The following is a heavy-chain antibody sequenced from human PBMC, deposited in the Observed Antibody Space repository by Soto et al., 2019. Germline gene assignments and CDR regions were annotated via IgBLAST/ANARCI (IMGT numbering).Heavy chain of an antibody. CDR3: VQSRCGGDCLQSYSSHSYYGLDV. Sequence: QITLKESGPPLVKPTQTLTLTCTFSGLSLSTTGVGVGWIRQPPGKAPEWLALIYWDDDKRYSPSLKSRLTITKDTSKNQVVLTMTNMDPVDTATYYCVQSRCGGDCLQSYSSHSYYGLDVWGQGTTVTVSS. V-gene: IGHV2-5*02. J-gene: IGHJ6*02. CDR2: IYWDDDK. D-gene: IGHD2-21*02. CDR1: GLSLSTTGVG.